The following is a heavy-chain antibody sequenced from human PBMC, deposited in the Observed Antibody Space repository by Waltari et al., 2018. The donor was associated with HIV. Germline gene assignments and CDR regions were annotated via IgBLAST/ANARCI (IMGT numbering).Heavy chain of an antibody. CDR1: GGTFSSYA. Sequence: GGTFSSYAISWVRQAPGQGLEWMGRIIPILGIANYAQKFQGRVTITADKSTSTAYMELSSLRSEDTAVYYCARMIIAAAGIVESDYWGQGTLVTVSS. J-gene: IGHJ4*02. D-gene: IGHD6-13*01. CDR3: ARMIIAAAGIVESDY. V-gene: IGHV1-69*04. CDR2: IIPILGIA.